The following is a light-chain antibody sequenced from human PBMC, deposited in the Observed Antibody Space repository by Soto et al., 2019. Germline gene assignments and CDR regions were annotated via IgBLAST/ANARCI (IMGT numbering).Light chain of an antibody. CDR1: SSDVGSYNL. Sequence: QSALTQPASVSGSPGQSITISCTGTSSDVGSYNLVSWYQQLPGKAPELMIYEGSKRPSGVSNRFSGSKSGNTASLTISGLQAEDEADYYCCSYAGSSTFVVFGGGTKVTVL. V-gene: IGLV2-23*01. CDR2: EGS. CDR3: CSYAGSSTFVV. J-gene: IGLJ2*01.